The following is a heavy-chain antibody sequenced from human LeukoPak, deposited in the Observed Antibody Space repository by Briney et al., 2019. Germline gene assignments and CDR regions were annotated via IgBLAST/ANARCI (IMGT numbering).Heavy chain of an antibody. CDR2: I. D-gene: IGHD6-19*01. Sequence: GGSLRLSCAASGFTFIDYDMHWVRQVLGKGLEWVSAIKGRFTISRENAESSLYLQMNSLRAEDTAVYYCARGGIQVSGIDEFDYWGQGTLVTVSS. J-gene: IGHJ4*02. CDR1: GFTFIDYD. V-gene: IGHV3-13*01. CDR3: ARGGIQVSGIDEFDY.